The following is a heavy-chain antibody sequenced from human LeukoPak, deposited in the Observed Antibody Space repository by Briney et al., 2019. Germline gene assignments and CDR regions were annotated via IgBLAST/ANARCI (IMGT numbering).Heavy chain of an antibody. V-gene: IGHV3-21*01. CDR1: GFTFSSYS. D-gene: IGHD2-2*01. CDR3: ASRAGYCGSTSCYSGY. Sequence: GGSLGLSCAASGFTFSSYSMNWVRQAPGKGLEWVSSISSSSSYIYYADSVKGRFTISRDNAKNSLYLQMNSLRAEDTAVYYCASRAGYCGSTSCYSGYWGQGTLVTVSS. J-gene: IGHJ4*02. CDR2: ISSSSSYI.